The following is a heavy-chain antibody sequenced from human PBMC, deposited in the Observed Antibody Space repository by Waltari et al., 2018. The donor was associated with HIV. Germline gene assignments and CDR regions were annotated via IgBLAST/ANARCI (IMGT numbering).Heavy chain of an antibody. CDR1: GYSISSDYY. V-gene: IGHV4-38-2*01. CDR3: GSGSRRGHSHGIDY. J-gene: IGHJ4*02. D-gene: IGHD5-18*01. CDR2: ASRSGST. Sequence: QVQLHESGPGMVKPSETLSLTCAVSGYSISSDYYWGWVRQPPGKGPAWIGSASRSGSTYYSPSLKSRVTISLDTSKKQFSLKVNSVAAADTAVYYCGSGSRRGHSHGIDYWGQGTLVTVSS.